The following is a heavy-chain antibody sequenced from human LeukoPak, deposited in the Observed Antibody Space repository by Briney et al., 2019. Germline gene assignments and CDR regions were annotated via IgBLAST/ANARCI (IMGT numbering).Heavy chain of an antibody. CDR3: ASPALGQVTMKP. CDR1: GFTFYSDW. J-gene: IGHJ5*02. CDR2: INPDGSQK. Sequence: GGSLRLSCAASGFTFYSDWMTWVRQAPGKGLEWVANINPDGSQKYYVDSVKGRFTISRDNAKNSLYLRMNSLRAEDTAMYYCASPALGQVTMKPWGQGTLVTVSS. D-gene: IGHD3-22*01. V-gene: IGHV3-7*01.